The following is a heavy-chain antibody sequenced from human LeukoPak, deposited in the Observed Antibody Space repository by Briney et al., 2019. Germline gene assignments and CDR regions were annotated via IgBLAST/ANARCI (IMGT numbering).Heavy chain of an antibody. J-gene: IGHJ4*02. V-gene: IGHV3-23*01. CDR3: VKDSVVVAGLVNYFDY. D-gene: IGHD6-19*01. CDR1: GFTFSSYG. Sequence: PGGSLRLSCAASGFTFSSYGMTWVRQAPGKGLEWVSGISGSGGSTYYADSVKGRFTISRDNSKNTLYLQMKGLRAEDTAVYYCVKDSVVVAGLVNYFDYWGQGTLVTVSS. CDR2: ISGSGGST.